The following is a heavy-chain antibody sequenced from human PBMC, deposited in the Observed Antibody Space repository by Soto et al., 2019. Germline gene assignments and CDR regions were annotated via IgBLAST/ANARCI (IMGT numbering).Heavy chain of an antibody. V-gene: IGHV1-3*04. J-gene: IGHJ4*02. CDR3: ARDAKWDPRGVEAQQDDYCDR. CDR2: IDTGNGNT. D-gene: IGHD1-26*01. Sequence: QVQLVQSGAEVKKPGASVKVSCKASRYTFTNYAIHWLRQAPGQSLEWMGWIDTGNGNTKYSQKFQGRVTITADTYANTADMDLSSLSSDDTAVDYCARDAKWDPRGVEAQQDDYCDRWGQGTLVTVAS. CDR1: RYTFTNYA.